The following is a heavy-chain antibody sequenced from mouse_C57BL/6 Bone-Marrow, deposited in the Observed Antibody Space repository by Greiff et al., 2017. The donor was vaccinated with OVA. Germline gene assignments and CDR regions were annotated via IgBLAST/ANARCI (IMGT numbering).Heavy chain of an antibody. Sequence: QVQLQQSGPELVKPGASVKISCKASGYAFSSSWMTWVKQRPGKGLEWIGRISPGGGDTNSTGNFKGEATLTADKSSSTAYMQLSSLTSEDAAVYFCARKDYWGQGTTLTVSS. CDR3: ARKDY. CDR1: GYAFSSSW. CDR2: ISPGGGDT. J-gene: IGHJ2*01. V-gene: IGHV1-82*01.